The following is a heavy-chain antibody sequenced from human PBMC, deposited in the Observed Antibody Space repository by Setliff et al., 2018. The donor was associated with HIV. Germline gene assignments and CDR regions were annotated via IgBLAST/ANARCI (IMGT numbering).Heavy chain of an antibody. CDR2: IYYSGST. CDR3: ARVGDYGSGGWFDP. Sequence: PSETLSLTCTVSGGSISSGTYYWGWIRQPPGKGLEWIGSIYYSGSTYYNPSLKSRITISVDTSKNQFSLKVSSVTAADTAVYYCARVGDYGSGGWFDPWGQGTLVTVSS. CDR1: GGSISSGTYY. V-gene: IGHV4-39*07. J-gene: IGHJ5*02. D-gene: IGHD3-10*01.